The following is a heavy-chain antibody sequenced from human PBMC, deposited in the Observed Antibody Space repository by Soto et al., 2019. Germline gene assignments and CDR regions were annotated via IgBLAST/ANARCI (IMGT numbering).Heavy chain of an antibody. V-gene: IGHV3-20*01. CDR2: INWNGGST. Sequence: AGGSLRLSCAASGFTFDDYGMSWVRQAPGKGLEWVSGINWNGGSTGYADSVKGRFTISRDNAKNSLYLQLNSLRAEDTALYHCAREAYDILTGYAVWYMDVWGKGTTVTVSS. J-gene: IGHJ6*03. CDR1: GFTFDDYG. CDR3: AREAYDILTGYAVWYMDV. D-gene: IGHD3-9*01.